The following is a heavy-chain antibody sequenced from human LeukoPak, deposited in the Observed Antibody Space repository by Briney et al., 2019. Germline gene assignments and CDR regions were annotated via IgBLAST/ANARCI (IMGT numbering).Heavy chain of an antibody. CDR2: ISGSGGST. J-gene: IGHJ4*02. V-gene: IGHV3-23*01. D-gene: IGHD2-15*01. CDR1: GFTFSSYA. Sequence: GGSLRLSCAASGFTFSSYAMSWVRQAPGKGLEWVSAISGSGGSTYYADSVKGRFTISRDNSKNTLYLQMNSLRAEDTAVYYCAKGYCSGGSCYFLPAFDYWGQGTLVTVSS. CDR3: AKGYCSGGSCYFLPAFDY.